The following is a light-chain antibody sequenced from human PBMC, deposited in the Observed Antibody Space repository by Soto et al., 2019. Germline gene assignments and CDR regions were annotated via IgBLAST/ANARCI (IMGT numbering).Light chain of an antibody. CDR2: GAS. CDR3: QQYAGSPRT. J-gene: IGKJ1*01. V-gene: IGKV3-20*01. CDR1: QTITTSH. Sequence: EIVLTQSPGTLSLSPGARATLFCRASQTITTSHLAGYQQKPGQAPRVLIFGASNRATGIPDRFSGSGSGTDFTLTISRLEPEDFAIYYCQQYAGSPRTFGQGTTVEVK.